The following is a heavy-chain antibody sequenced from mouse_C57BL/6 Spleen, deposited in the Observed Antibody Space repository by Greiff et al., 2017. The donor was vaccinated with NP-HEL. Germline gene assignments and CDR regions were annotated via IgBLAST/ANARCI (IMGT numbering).Heavy chain of an antibody. CDR3: ASPYYSNYNYFDY. J-gene: IGHJ2*01. D-gene: IGHD2-5*01. V-gene: IGHV3-6*01. CDR2: ISYDGSN. CDR1: GYSITSGYY. Sequence: EVKLVESGPGLVKPSQSLSLTCSVTGYSITSGYYWNWIRQFPGNKLEWMGYISYDGSNNYNPSLKNRISITRDTSKNQFFLKLNSVTTEDTATYYCASPYYSNYNYFDYWGQGTTLTVSS.